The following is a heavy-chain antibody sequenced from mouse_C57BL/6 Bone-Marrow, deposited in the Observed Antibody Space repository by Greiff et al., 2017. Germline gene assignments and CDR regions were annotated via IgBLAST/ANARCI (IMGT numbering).Heavy chain of an antibody. CDR2: INPGSGGT. V-gene: IGHV1-54*01. J-gene: IGHJ1*03. D-gene: IGHD4-1*01. CDR1: GYAFTNYL. Sequence: QVQLKQSGAELVRPGTSVKVSCKASGYAFTNYLIEWVKQRPGQGLEWIGVINPGSGGTNYNEKFKGKATLTADKSSSTAYMQLSSLTSADSAVYFCALTGHWYFDVWGTGTTVTVSS. CDR3: ALTGHWYFDV.